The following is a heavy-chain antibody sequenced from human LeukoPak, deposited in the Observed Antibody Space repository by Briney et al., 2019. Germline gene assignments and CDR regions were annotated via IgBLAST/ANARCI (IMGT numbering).Heavy chain of an antibody. D-gene: IGHD4-23*01. Sequence: SVKVSCKASGGTFSSYAISWVRQAPGQGLEWMGGIIPIFGTANCAQKLQGRVTITADKSTSTAYMELSSLRSEDTAVYYCARVTTVVTLHFDLWGRGTLVTVSS. CDR2: IIPIFGTA. J-gene: IGHJ2*01. CDR3: ARVTTVVTLHFDL. V-gene: IGHV1-69*06. CDR1: GGTFSSYA.